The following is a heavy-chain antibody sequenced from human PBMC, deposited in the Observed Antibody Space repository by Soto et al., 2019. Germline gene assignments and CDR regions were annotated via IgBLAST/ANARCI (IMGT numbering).Heavy chain of an antibody. CDR2: ISYDGSNK. J-gene: IGHJ4*02. CDR3: AVAGDFDY. V-gene: IGHV3-30*03. D-gene: IGHD6-19*01. CDR1: GFTFSSYG. Sequence: QVQLVESGGGVVQPGRSLRLSCAASGFTFSSYGMHWVRQAPGKGLEWVAVISYDGSNKYYADSVKGRFTISRDNSKNTLYLQMNSLRAEDTAVYYCAVAGDFDYWGQGTLVAVAA.